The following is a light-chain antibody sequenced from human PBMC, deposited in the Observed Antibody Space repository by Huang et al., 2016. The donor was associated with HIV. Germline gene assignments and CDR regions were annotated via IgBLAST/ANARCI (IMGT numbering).Light chain of an antibody. CDR2: DAA. V-gene: IGKV3-11*01. J-gene: IGKJ5*01. CDR1: QSVNRY. CDR3: QQRSNWPPIT. Sequence: EIVLTQSPTTLSLSPGERATLSCRDSQSVNRYLAWYQQKPGQAPRLLIYDAANRATGIPARFSGSGSGTDFTLTSSSLEPEDFAVYYCQQRSNWPPITCGQGTRLEIK.